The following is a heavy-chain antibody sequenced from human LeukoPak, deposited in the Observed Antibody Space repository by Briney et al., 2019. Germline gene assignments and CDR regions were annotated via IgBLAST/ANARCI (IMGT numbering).Heavy chain of an antibody. CDR3: AKVAGYSAYDSSDY. CDR2: ISDGGST. Sequence: GGSLRLSCAASGFTFSSYGMHWVRQGPGRGLDWVSAISDGGSTYYADSVKGRFTISRDNSKNMLYLRMNSLRAEDTAVYYCAKVAGYSAYDSSDYWGQGTLVTVSS. V-gene: IGHV3-23*01. J-gene: IGHJ4*02. CDR1: GFTFSSYG. D-gene: IGHD5-12*01.